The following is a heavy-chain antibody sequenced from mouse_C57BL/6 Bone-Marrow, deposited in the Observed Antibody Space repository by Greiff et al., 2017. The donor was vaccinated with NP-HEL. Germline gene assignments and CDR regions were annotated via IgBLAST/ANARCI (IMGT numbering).Heavy chain of an antibody. J-gene: IGHJ3*01. CDR1: GFNIKNTY. Sequence: VQLKESVAELVRPGASVKLSCTASGFNIKNTYMHWVKQRPEQGLEWIGRIDPANGNTKYAPKFQGKATITADTSSNTAYLQLSSLTSEDTAIYYCARERRWLPGRFAYWGQGTLVTVSA. CDR2: IDPANGNT. D-gene: IGHD2-3*01. CDR3: ARERRWLPGRFAY. V-gene: IGHV14-3*01.